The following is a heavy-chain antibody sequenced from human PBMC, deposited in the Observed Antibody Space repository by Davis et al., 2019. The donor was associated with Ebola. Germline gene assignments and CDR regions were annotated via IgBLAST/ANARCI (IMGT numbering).Heavy chain of an antibody. J-gene: IGHJ3*02. CDR1: GFTFSDYW. Sequence: HTGGSLRLSCAASGFTFSDYWMHWVRQAPGKGLVWVSRINSDGSSTSYADSVKGRITISRDNSKNTLYLQMNSLRAEDTAVYYCVRADELVNHAFDMWAQGTTVTVSS. D-gene: IGHD2-8*02. CDR2: INSDGSST. V-gene: IGHV3-74*01. CDR3: VRADELVNHAFDM.